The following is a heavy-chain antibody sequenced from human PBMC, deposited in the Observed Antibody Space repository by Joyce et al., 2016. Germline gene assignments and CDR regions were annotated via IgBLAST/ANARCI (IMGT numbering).Heavy chain of an antibody. J-gene: IGHJ3*02. CDR2: ISSISSTI. CDR3: AKADYGDKIDAFDI. V-gene: IGHV3-48*01. CDR1: GFTFSSYS. Sequence: EVQLVESGGGLVQPGGSLRLSCAASGFTFSSYSMNWVRQARGKGLEWVSYISSISSTIYYADSVKGRFTISRDNAKNSLYLQMNSLRAEDTAVYYCAKADYGDKIDAFDIWGQGTMVTVSS. D-gene: IGHD4-17*01.